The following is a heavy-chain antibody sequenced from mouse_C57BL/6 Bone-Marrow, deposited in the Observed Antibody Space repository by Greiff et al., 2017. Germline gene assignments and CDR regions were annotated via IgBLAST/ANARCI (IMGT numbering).Heavy chain of an antibody. CDR1: GFSLTSYG. V-gene: IGHV2-2*01. J-gene: IGHJ3*01. D-gene: IGHD4-1*02. Sequence: QVQLQQSGPGLVQPSQSLSITCTASGFSLTSYGVHWVRQSPGKGLEWLGGIWSGGSTDYNAAFISRLSISKDNPKFQVFFKMNSLHADDTAIYYCASLQLFAYWGQGTLVTVSA. CDR3: ASLQLFAY. CDR2: IWSGGST.